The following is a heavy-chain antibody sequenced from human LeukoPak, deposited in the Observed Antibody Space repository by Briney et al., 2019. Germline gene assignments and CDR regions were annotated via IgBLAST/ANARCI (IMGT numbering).Heavy chain of an antibody. CDR1: GFIVSGNF. D-gene: IGHD1-26*01. CDR3: AGGGSYLSAFDI. CDR2: LYAGGTT. J-gene: IGHJ3*02. V-gene: IGHV3-53*01. Sequence: GGSLRLSCAASGFIVSGNFMNWVRQAPGKGLEWVSILYAGGTTSYTDSVKGRFTISRDSSKNTLYLQMNSLRAEDTAVYYCAGGGSYLSAFDIWGQGTMVTVSS.